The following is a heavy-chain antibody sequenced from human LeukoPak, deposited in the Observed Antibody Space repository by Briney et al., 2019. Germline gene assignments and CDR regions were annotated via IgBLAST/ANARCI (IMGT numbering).Heavy chain of an antibody. D-gene: IGHD2-8*01. J-gene: IGHJ4*02. CDR3: AKDPPGPGVYYFDY. Sequence: GGSLRLSCAASGFTFSNYGMSWVRQAPGKGLEWVSIISDSGGTTYYADSVKGRFTISRDNSKNTLYLQMNSLRAEDTAVYYCAKDPPGPGVYYFDYWGQGTLVTVSS. CDR2: ISDSGGTT. CDR1: GFTFSNYG. V-gene: IGHV3-23*01.